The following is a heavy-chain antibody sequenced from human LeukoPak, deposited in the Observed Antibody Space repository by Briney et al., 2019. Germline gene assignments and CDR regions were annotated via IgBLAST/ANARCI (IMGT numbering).Heavy chain of an antibody. CDR3: ARRYYYGSGSPEY. J-gene: IGHJ4*02. Sequence: KTSETLSLTCAVSGDSVGNSAYYWDWSRQPPGKGLEWIGNIYFDETTRYSPSLKSRVTMSLDKSKNQFPLKLTSVTAADTAVYYCARRYYYGSGSPEYWGQGTQVTVSS. CDR1: GDSVGNSAYY. CDR2: IYFDETT. V-gene: IGHV4-39*01. D-gene: IGHD3-10*01.